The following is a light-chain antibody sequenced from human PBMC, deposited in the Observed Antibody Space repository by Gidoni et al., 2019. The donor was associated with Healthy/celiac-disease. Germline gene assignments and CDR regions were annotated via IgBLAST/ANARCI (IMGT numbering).Light chain of an antibody. J-gene: IGKJ1*01. V-gene: IGKV1-5*03. CDR3: QQYNSYPRT. CDR1: QSIGSW. CDR2: KAS. Sequence: DIKMTQSPSTLSASVGDRVTITCRASQSIGSWLAWYQQKPGKAPKLLIYKASSLESGVPSRFSCSGSGTEFTLTISSLQPDDFATYYCQQYNSYPRTFGQWTKVEIK.